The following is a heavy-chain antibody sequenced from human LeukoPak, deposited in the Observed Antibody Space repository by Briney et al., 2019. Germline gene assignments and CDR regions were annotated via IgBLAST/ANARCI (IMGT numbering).Heavy chain of an antibody. CDR3: AKDQARFMKHFDY. CDR1: GFTFSSYG. D-gene: IGHD3-16*01. Sequence: GGSLRLSCAASGFTFSSYGMHWVRQAPGKGLEWVAVISYDGSNKYYADSGKGRFTISRDNSKNTLYLQMNSLRAEDTAVYYCAKDQARFMKHFDYWGQGTLVTVSS. J-gene: IGHJ4*02. V-gene: IGHV3-30*18. CDR2: ISYDGSNK.